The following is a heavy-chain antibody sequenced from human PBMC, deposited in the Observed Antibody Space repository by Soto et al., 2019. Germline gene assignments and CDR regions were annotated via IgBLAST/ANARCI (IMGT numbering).Heavy chain of an antibody. CDR2: IWYDGSNK. J-gene: IGHJ4*02. CDR1: GFTFSSYG. D-gene: IGHD5-18*01. CDR3: AKNRPTWIQLWSLDY. V-gene: IGHV3-33*06. Sequence: GGSLRLSCAASGFTFSSYGMHWVRQAPGKGLEWVAVIWYDGSNKYYADSVKGRFTISRDNSENTLCLQMNSLRADDTAVYYCAKNRPTWIQLWSLDYWGQGTLVTVS.